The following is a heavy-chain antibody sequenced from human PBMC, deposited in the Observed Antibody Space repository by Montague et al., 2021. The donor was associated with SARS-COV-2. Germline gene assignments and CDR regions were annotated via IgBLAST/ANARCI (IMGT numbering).Heavy chain of an antibody. CDR2: IYYSGST. J-gene: IGHJ6*02. CDR3: ARDTRITMLVVVNRYGMDV. CDR1: GGAISSSSYY. V-gene: IGHV4-39*07. Sequence: SETLSLTCTVSGGAISSSSYYWGWIRQLPGKGLEWIGSIYYSGSTYYXPSLKSRVTISVDTSKNQFSLKLSSVTAADTAVYYCARDTRITMLVVVNRYGMDVWGQGTTVTVSS. D-gene: IGHD3-22*01.